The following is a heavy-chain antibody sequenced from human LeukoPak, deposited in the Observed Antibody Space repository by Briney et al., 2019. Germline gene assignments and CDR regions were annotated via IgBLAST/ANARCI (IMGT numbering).Heavy chain of an antibody. CDR2: IYYSGNT. J-gene: IGHJ5*02. CDR1: GGSISSYY. Sequence: SETLSLTCTVSGGSISSYYWSWIRQPPGKGLEWIGYIYYSGNTNYNPSLKSRVTISVDTSKNQFSLKLSFVTAADTAVYYCARQREIAVAGTSWFDPWGQGTLVTVSS. D-gene: IGHD6-19*01. V-gene: IGHV4-59*08. CDR3: ARQREIAVAGTSWFDP.